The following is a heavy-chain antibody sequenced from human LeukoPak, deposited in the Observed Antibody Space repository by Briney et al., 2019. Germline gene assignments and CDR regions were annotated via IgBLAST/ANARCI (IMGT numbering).Heavy chain of an antibody. CDR3: ARDYYYDSSGYYYVDSSAFDP. V-gene: IGHV1-69*13. Sequence: ASVKVSCKASGGTFSSYAISWVRQAPGQGLEWMGVIIPIFGTANYAQKFQGRVTITADESTSTAYMELSSLRSEDTAVYYCARDYYYDSSGYYYVDSSAFDPWGQGTLVTVSS. CDR2: IIPIFGTA. CDR1: GGTFSSYA. D-gene: IGHD3-22*01. J-gene: IGHJ5*02.